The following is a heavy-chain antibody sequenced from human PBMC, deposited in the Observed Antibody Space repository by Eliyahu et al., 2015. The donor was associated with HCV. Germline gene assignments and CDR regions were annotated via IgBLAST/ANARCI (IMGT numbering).Heavy chain of an antibody. V-gene: IGHV5-10-1*01. D-gene: IGHD3-22*01. CDR3: ARHSTQQDFYDYGGYDSDVFDI. CDR2: IDPSNSYA. Sequence: EVQLEQSGAEXKKPGESLTISCQXSETRXXSYXITWVRQMPGKGLEWXGRIDPSNSYATYSPSFQGHVTMSTDKSSTTVYLQWRSLEATDTATYYCARHSTQQDFYDYGGYDSDVFDIWGQGTMVTVSS. CDR1: ETRXXSYX. J-gene: IGHJ3*02.